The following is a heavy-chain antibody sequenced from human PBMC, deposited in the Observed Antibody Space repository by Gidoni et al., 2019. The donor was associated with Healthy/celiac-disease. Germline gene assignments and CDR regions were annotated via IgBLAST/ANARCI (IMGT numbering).Heavy chain of an antibody. D-gene: IGHD2-2*02. CDR3: ARVYVVVPAAINWFDP. CDR1: GYSISSGYY. J-gene: IGHJ5*02. Sequence: QVQLQESGPGLVKPSETLSLTCAVSGYSISSGYYWGWIRQPPGKGLEWIWSIYHRGSTYYNPSLKRRVTISVDTSKNQFSLKLSSVTAADTAVYYCARVYVVVPAAINWFDPWGQGTLVTVSS. V-gene: IGHV4-38-2*01. CDR2: IYHRGST.